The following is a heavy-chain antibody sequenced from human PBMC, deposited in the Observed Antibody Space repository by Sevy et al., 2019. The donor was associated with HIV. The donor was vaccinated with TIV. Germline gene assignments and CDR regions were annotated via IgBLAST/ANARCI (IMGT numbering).Heavy chain of an antibody. D-gene: IGHD2-21*01. CDR2: IRNRPNRYTT. V-gene: IGHV3-72*01. Sequence: GGSLRLSCAASGFAFSDHYVDWVRQAPGKGLEWVGRIRNRPNRYTTEYAASVEGRFTSSRGDSRHSLYLQMNSLKTEDSAVYYCVRGPNCGVGGCQQISPYCLDVWGIGATVTVSS. CDR3: VRGPNCGVGGCQQISPYCLDV. CDR1: GFAFSDHY. J-gene: IGHJ6*03.